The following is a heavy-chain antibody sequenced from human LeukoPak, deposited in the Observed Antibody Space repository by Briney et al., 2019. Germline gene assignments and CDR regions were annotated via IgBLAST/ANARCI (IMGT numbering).Heavy chain of an antibody. CDR2: ISGSGTTT. CDR1: GFTFSSYA. CDR3: AKGRSGSYSALDY. J-gene: IGHJ4*02. V-gene: IGHV3-23*01. D-gene: IGHD3-10*01. Sequence: GESLRLSCAASGFTFSSYAMNWVRQAPGKGLEWVSAISGSGTTTYYADSVKGRFTISRGNSKNTLYLQMNSLRAEDTAVYYCAKGRSGSYSALDYWGQGTLVTVSS.